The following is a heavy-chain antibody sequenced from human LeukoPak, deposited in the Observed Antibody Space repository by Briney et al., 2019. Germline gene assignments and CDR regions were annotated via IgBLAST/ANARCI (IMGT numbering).Heavy chain of an antibody. CDR2: ISAYNGNT. CDR3: ARGSYVWGSYRPEATFDFDY. Sequence: ASVKVSCKASGYTFTSYGISWVRQAPGRGLEWMGWISAYNGNTNYAQKLQGRVTMTTDTSTGTAYMELRSLRSDDTAVYYCARGSYVWGSYRPEATFDFDYWGQGTLVTVSS. D-gene: IGHD3-16*02. J-gene: IGHJ4*02. CDR1: GYTFTSYG. V-gene: IGHV1-18*01.